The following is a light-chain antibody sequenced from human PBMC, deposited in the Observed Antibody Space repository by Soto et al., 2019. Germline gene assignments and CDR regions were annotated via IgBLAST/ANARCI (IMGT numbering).Light chain of an antibody. CDR1: QTVRNN. CDR2: DAS. J-gene: IGKJ4*01. CDR3: QQYNHWPLT. V-gene: IGKV3D-15*01. Sequence: EFVLTPSPGTLSLSPGDRATLSCRASQTVRNNYLAWYQQKPGQAPRLLIYDASNRATGTPARFSGSGSGTEFTLTISSLQSEDFAVYYCQQYNHWPLTFGGGTKVDIK.